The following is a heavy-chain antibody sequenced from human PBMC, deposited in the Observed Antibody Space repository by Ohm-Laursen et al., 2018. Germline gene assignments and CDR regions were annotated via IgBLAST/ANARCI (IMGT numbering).Heavy chain of an antibody. CDR2: IKQDGSEK. V-gene: IGHV3-7*01. J-gene: IGHJ4*02. CDR1: GFTFSDYW. Sequence: SLRLSCAASGFTFSDYWMSWVHQAPGKGLEWVANIKQDGSEKYFLDSVKGRFTFSRDNAKNSVSLQMNSLRGEDTAVYYCARGSGTPWGLYFDHWGQGALVTVSS. CDR3: ARGSGTPWGLYFDH. D-gene: IGHD1/OR15-1a*01.